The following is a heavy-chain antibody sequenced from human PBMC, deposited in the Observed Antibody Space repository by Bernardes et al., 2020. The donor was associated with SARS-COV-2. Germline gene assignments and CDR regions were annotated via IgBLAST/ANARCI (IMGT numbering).Heavy chain of an antibody. D-gene: IGHD3-10*01. J-gene: IGHJ6*02. CDR2: IYYSGST. CDR1: GGSISSGGYY. V-gene: IGHV4-31*03. Sequence: SETLSLTCTVSGGSISSGGYYWSWIRQHPGKGLEWIGYIYYSGSTYYNPSLKSRVTISIDTSKNQFFLKLSSVTAADTAVYYCARVGTMIRTRISYFYGMEVWGQGISVTVSS. CDR3: ARVGTMIRTRISYFYGMEV.